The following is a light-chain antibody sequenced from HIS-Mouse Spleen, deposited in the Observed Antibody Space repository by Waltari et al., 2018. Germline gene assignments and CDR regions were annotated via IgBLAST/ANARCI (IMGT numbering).Light chain of an antibody. CDR2: DVS. CDR3: SSYTSSSPL. CDR1: SSDVGGYNY. Sequence: QSALTQPASVSGSPGQSITISCTGTSSDVGGYNYVSWYHQHPGNAPKLMIYDVSNRPSGVSNRFSGSKSGNTASLTISGLQAEDEADYYCSSYTSSSPLFGGGTKLTVL. V-gene: IGLV2-14*03. J-gene: IGLJ2*01.